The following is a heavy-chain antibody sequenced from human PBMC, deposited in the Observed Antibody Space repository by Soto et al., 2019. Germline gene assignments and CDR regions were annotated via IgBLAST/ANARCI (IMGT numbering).Heavy chain of an antibody. CDR1: GASISSYY. D-gene: IGHD3-22*01. V-gene: IGHV4-59*01. J-gene: IGHJ3*02. CDR3: ARTYDDSGPNSGGYGLDI. CDR2: IYYSGST. Sequence: PSETLSLTCSVSGASISSYYWSWIRQPPGKGLEWLAYIYYSGSTSYNPSLKSRVSISLDTFMNQFSLKLSSVTAADTAVYYCARTYDDSGPNSGGYGLDIWGQGTMVTVSS.